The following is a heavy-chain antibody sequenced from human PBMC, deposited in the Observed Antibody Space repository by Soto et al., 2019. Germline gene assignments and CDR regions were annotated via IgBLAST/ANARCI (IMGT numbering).Heavy chain of an antibody. CDR2: INSYGSST. Sequence: GSLRLSCAASGFTFSSYCMHWVRQAPWKGLVWVSRINSYGSSTSYADSVKGRFTISRDNAKNTLYLQMNSLRAEDTAVYYCARILGYCSGGSCYPGYWGPGTLVTVYS. V-gene: IGHV3-74*01. CDR3: ARILGYCSGGSCYPGY. CDR1: GFTFSSYC. D-gene: IGHD2-15*01. J-gene: IGHJ4*02.